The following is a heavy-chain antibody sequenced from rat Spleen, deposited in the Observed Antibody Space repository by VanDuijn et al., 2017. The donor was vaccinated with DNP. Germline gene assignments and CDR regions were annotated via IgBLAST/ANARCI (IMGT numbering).Heavy chain of an antibody. CDR3: ARWSRYFDY. CDR2: INSAGST. CDR1: GFSITRSYR. J-gene: IGHJ2*01. Sequence: EVQLQESGPGLVKPSQSLSLTCSVTGFSITRSYRWNWIRKFPGSKLEWMGYINSAGSTNYNPSLKSRLSITRDTSKNQFFLHLNSVTTEDTATYYCARWSRYFDYWGQGVMVTVSS. V-gene: IGHV3-3*01.